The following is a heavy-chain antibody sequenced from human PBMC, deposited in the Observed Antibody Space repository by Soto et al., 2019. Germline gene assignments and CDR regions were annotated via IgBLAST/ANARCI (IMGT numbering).Heavy chain of an antibody. D-gene: IGHD2-2*03. CDR2: IIPIFGTT. J-gene: IGHJ6*02. Sequence: GASVKVSCKASGGTFSSHAISWVRQAPGRGLEWMGGIIPIFGTTNYAQNFRARVTITADESTSTAYMELSSLTSEDTAVYYCGSVGYCSSTNCLFYYYHYGMDVWGQGTTVTVSS. V-gene: IGHV1-69*13. CDR3: GSVGYCSSTNCLFYYYHYGMDV. CDR1: GGTFSSHA.